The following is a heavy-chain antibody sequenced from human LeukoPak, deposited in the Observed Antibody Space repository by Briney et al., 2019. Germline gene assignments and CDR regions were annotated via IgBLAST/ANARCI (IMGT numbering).Heavy chain of an antibody. CDR3: ARGQWELLGEENLDY. J-gene: IGHJ4*02. CDR2: IKQDGSEK. D-gene: IGHD1-26*01. CDR1: GFTFSSYW. Sequence: GGSLRLSCVASGFTFSSYWMSWVRQAPGKGLEWVANIKQDGSEKNYVDSVKGRFTISRDNAKNSLYLQMNSLRAADTAVYYCARGQWELLGEENLDYWGQGTLVTVSS. V-gene: IGHV3-7*01.